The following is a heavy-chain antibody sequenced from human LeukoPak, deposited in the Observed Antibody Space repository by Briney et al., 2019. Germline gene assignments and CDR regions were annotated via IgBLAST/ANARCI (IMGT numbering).Heavy chain of an antibody. D-gene: IGHD3-10*01. J-gene: IGHJ4*02. Sequence: SETPSLTCAVYGGSFSGYYWSWIRQPPGKGLEWIGEINHTGSTKYNPSLKSRVTISVDTSKNQFSLRLSSVTAADTAVYYCVGWGLSETYVISDYWGQGTLVTVSS. CDR2: INHTGST. CDR1: GGSFSGYY. CDR3: VGWGLSETYVISDY. V-gene: IGHV4-34*01.